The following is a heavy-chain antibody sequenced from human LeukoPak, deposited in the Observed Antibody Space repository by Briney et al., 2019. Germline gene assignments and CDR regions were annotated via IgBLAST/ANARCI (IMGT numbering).Heavy chain of an antibody. Sequence: PGGSLRLSCAASGFTFSSYWMSWVRQAPGKGLEWVANIKQDGSEKYYVDSVKGRFTISRDNAKNSLYLQMNSLRAEDTAVYYCARAPIQLWLGYYYYYMDVWGKGTTVTVSS. V-gene: IGHV3-7*01. CDR2: IKQDGSEK. D-gene: IGHD5-18*01. CDR1: GFTFSSYW. J-gene: IGHJ6*03. CDR3: ARAPIQLWLGYYYYYMDV.